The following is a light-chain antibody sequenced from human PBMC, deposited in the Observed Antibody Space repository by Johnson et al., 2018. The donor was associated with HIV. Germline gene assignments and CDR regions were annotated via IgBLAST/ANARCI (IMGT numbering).Light chain of an antibody. CDR1: SSNIANNY. V-gene: IGLV1-51*01. CDR3: GTWDSSLSVYV. Sequence: HSVLTQPPSVSAAPGQKVTISCSGSSSNIANNYVSWYQQLPGTAPKLLIYDNNKRPSGIPDRFSGSKSGTSATLGITGLQTGDEADYYCGTWDSSLSVYVFGTGTKVSVL. J-gene: IGLJ1*01. CDR2: DNN.